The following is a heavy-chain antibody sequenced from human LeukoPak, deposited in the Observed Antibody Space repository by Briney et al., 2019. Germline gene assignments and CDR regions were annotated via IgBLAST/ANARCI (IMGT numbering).Heavy chain of an antibody. Sequence: GGSLRLSCAASGLTFSSYEMNWVRQAPGKGLEWVSYISSSGSTIYYADSVKGRFTISRDNAKNSLYLQMNSLRAEDTAVYYCARARFGELSDWGQGTLVTVSS. D-gene: IGHD3-10*01. CDR2: ISSSGSTI. J-gene: IGHJ4*02. CDR3: ARARFGELSD. CDR1: GLTFSSYE. V-gene: IGHV3-48*03.